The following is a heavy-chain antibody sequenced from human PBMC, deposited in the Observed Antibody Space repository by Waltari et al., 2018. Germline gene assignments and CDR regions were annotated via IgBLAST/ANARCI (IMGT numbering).Heavy chain of an antibody. D-gene: IGHD6-6*01. CDR3: ARAGEARPWWFDP. Sequence: DVQLVESGGGLVKPGGSLSLSCAASGFSFTDYAMAWVRQAPGKGLEWVSSITSSSTYIYYAVSVKGRFTISRDNAKNSLYLHLSSLRAEDTAVYYCARAGEARPWWFDPWGQGTLVTVSS. CDR2: ITSSSTYI. J-gene: IGHJ5*02. CDR1: GFSFTDYA. V-gene: IGHV3-21*01.